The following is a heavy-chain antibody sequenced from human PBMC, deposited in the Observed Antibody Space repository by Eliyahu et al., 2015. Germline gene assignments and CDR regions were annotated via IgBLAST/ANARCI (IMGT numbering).Heavy chain of an antibody. CDR2: IYYTGSK. V-gene: IGHV4-39*01. CDR3: ARGPLRQIGSSDFDS. D-gene: IGHD1-26*01. CDR1: GGSISHDDYY. Sequence: QLRLXESGPGLVKPSETLSLXCTVSGGSISHDDYYWAWIRQPPGKGLQWIGSIYYTGSKYDNPSLRSRMTISVDRSKNRFTLRLNSVTASDTAVYYCARGPLRQIGSSDFDSWGQGTLVTVSS. J-gene: IGHJ4*02.